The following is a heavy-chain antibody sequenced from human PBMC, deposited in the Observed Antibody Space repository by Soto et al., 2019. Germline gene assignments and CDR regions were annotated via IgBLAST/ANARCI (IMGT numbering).Heavy chain of an antibody. CDR3: AKDEGDDYGSGSYYEPFDY. Sequence: GGSLRLSCAASGFTFSSYGMHWVRQAPGKGLEWVAVISYDGSNKYYADSVKGRFTISRDNSKNTLYLQMNSLRAEDTAVYYCAKDEGDDYGSGSYYEPFDYWGQGTLVTVSS. D-gene: IGHD3-10*01. CDR2: ISYDGSNK. J-gene: IGHJ4*02. V-gene: IGHV3-30*18. CDR1: GFTFSSYG.